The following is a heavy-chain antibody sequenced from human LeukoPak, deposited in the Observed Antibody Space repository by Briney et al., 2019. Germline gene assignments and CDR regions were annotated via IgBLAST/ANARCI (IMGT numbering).Heavy chain of an antibody. V-gene: IGHV3-23*01. J-gene: IGHJ4*02. CDR1: GFTFSSYA. CDR3: AKGLQLLSFDY. CDR2: ISGSGGST. D-gene: IGHD4-11*01. Sequence: PGGSLRLSCAASGFTFSSYAMRWVRQAPGKGLEWVSTISGSGGSTYYADSVKGRFTISRDNSKNTLYLQMNSLRAEDMAVYYCAKGLQLLSFDYWGQGTLVTVSS.